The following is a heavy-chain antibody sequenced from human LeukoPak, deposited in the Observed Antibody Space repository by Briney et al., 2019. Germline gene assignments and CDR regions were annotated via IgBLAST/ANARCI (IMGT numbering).Heavy chain of an antibody. CDR2: IYYSGST. V-gene: IGHV4-59*08. CDR3: ARQYGDYAYYYYYGMDV. CDR1: GGSISSYY. J-gene: IGHJ6*02. D-gene: IGHD4-17*01. Sequence: SETLSLTCTVSGGSISSYYWSWIRQPPGKGLEWIGYIYYSGSTNYNPSLKSRVTISVDTSKNQFSLKLSSVTAADTAVYYCARQYGDYAYYYYYGMDVWGQGTTVTVSS.